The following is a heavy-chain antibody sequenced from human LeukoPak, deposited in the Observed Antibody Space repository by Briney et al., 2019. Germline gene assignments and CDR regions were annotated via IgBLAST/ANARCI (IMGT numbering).Heavy chain of an antibody. CDR2: TYFRSRWYY. J-gene: IGHJ4*02. CDR3: ARGWDPYSSSLDY. Sequence: SQTLSLTRAISGDSVSSHNAAWNWIRQSPSRGVEWLGRTYFRSRWYYDYAVSEKSRISINPDTSKNQVSLQLKSVTPEDTAVYYCARGWDPYSSSLDYWSQGTLVTVSS. V-gene: IGHV6-1*01. D-gene: IGHD4-11*01. CDR1: GDSVSSHNAA.